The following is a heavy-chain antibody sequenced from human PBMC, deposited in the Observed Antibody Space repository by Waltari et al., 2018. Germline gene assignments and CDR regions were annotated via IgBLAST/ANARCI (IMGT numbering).Heavy chain of an antibody. V-gene: IGHV4-39*01. D-gene: IGHD5-12*01. CDR3: ATYIGASVGTAAFDV. CDR2: VSYIGAT. CDR1: GGSISNNRHY. Sequence: QLQLQESGPGLVKPSETLSLTCSVSGGSISNNRHYWGWIRQPPGQGLEWIANVSYIGATYSSPSVMSLVTISRDTSKNQLSLTLGSVTAADTAMYYCATYIGASVGTAAFDVWGQGTMVTVSS. J-gene: IGHJ3*01.